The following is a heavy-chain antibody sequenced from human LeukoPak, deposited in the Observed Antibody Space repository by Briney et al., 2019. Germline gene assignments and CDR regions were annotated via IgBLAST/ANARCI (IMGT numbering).Heavy chain of an antibody. CDR2: IIPIFGTA. CDR1: GGTFNSYA. D-gene: IGHD1-26*01. CDR3: ARHEWELTDFDY. Sequence: ASVKVSCKASGGTFNSYAISWVRQAPGQGLEWMGGIIPIFGTANYAQKFQGRVTITADESTSTAYMELSSLRSEDTAVYYCARHEWELTDFDYWGQGTLVTVSS. V-gene: IGHV1-69*13. J-gene: IGHJ4*02.